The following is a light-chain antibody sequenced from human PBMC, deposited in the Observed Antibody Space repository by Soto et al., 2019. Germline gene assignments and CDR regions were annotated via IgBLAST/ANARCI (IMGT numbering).Light chain of an antibody. CDR2: GAS. J-gene: IGKJ2*02. V-gene: IGKV3-15*01. CDR1: QSVSSN. Sequence: EIVMTQSPATLSVSPGERATLSCRASQSVSSNLAWYQQKPGQAPRLLIYGASTRTTGIPARFSGSGSGTEFTPTSSILQSEDFAVYYCQQYNNWPPWTFGQGTKLEIK. CDR3: QQYNNWPPWT.